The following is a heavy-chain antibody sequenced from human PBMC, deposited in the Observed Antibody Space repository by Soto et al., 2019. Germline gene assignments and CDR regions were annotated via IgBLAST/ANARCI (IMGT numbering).Heavy chain of an antibody. V-gene: IGHV3-33*01. CDR2: IWYDGSNK. CDR1: GFTFSSYG. J-gene: IGHJ3*02. D-gene: IGHD5-18*01. CDR3: ARVRDTAMARDAFDI. Sequence: QVQLVESGGGVVQPGRSLRLSCAASGFTFSSYGMHWVRQAPGKGLEWVAVIWYDGSNKYYADSVKGRFTISRDNSKNALYLQMNSLRAEDTAVYYCARVRDTAMARDAFDIWGQGTMVTVSS.